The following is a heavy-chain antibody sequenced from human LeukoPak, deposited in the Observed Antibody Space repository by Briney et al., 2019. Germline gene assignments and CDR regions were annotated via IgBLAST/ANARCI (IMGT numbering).Heavy chain of an antibody. D-gene: IGHD3-16*02. V-gene: IGHV4-4*07. J-gene: IGHJ4*02. Sequence: SETLSLTYTVSGGSISSYYWSWIRQPAGKGLEWIGRIYTSGSTNYNPSLKSRVTMSVDTSKNQFSLKLSSVTAADTAVYYCARAYVWGSYRYAGFDYWGQGTLVTASS. CDR3: ARAYVWGSYRYAGFDY. CDR2: IYTSGST. CDR1: GGSISSYY.